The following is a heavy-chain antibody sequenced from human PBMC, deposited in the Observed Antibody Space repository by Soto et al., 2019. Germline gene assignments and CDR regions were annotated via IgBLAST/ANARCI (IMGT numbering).Heavy chain of an antibody. Sequence: SETLSLTCTVSGGSISSGGYYWSWIRQHPGKGLEWIGSIYYSGSTYYNPSLKSRVTISVDTSKNQFSLSLSSVTAADTAIYYCASHLGATRGPFDFWGHGTLVTVSS. CDR3: ASHLGATRGPFDF. V-gene: IGHV4-31*03. CDR1: GGSISSGGYY. CDR2: IYYSGST. J-gene: IGHJ4*01. D-gene: IGHD1-26*01.